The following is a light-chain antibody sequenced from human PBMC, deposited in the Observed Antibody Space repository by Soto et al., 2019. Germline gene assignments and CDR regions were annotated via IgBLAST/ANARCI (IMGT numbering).Light chain of an antibody. CDR2: WAS. Sequence: DVVMTQSPDSLAVSLGERATVNCKSSRSIVYRTNNKDSLAWYQQKPGQPPRLLIYWASTRESGAPDRFSGSGSGTDFTLTISSLQAEDVAVYYCQQYYTTPRTFGQGTKVEIK. V-gene: IGKV4-1*01. CDR3: QQYYTTPRT. CDR1: RSIVYRTNNKDS. J-gene: IGKJ1*01.